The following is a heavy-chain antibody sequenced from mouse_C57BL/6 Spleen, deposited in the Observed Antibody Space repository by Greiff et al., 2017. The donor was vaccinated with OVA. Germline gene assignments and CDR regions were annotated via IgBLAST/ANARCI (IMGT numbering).Heavy chain of an antibody. D-gene: IGHD2-3*01. CDR1: GFTFSDYG. CDR3: ASHGYYPAYFDV. V-gene: IGHV5-17*01. Sequence: EVKLVESGGGLVKPGGSLKLSCAASGFTFSDYGMHWVRQAPEKGLEWVAYISSGSSTIYYADTVKGRFTISRDNAKNTLFLQMTSLRSEDTAMYYCASHGYYPAYFDVWGTGTTVTVSS. J-gene: IGHJ1*03. CDR2: ISSGSSTI.